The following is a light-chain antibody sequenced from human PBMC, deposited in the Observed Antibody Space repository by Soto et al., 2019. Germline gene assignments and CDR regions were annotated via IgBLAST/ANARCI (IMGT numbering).Light chain of an antibody. J-gene: IGKJ1*01. V-gene: IGKV3-20*01. CDR2: GAS. Sequence: IVLTQSPGTLSLSQGERATLSCRASQSVSSNYLAWYQQKPGQAPRLLTFGASSRATGIPDRFSASGSGTDFTLTISRLEPEDFAVYYCQQYGTSPWTFGQGTKVDIK. CDR3: QQYGTSPWT. CDR1: QSVSSNY.